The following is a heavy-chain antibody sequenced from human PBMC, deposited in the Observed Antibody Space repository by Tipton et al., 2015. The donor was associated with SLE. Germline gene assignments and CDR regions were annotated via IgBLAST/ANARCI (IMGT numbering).Heavy chain of an antibody. Sequence: SLRLSCAASGFTFSSYAMHWVRQAPGKGLGWVAVISYDGSNKYYADSVKGRFTISRDNSKNTLYLQMNSLRAEDTAVYYCARDMTRFGESTRIDYWGQGTLVTVSS. V-gene: IGHV3-30-3*01. CDR1: GFTFSSYA. D-gene: IGHD3-10*01. CDR3: ARDMTRFGESTRIDY. J-gene: IGHJ4*02. CDR2: ISYDGSNK.